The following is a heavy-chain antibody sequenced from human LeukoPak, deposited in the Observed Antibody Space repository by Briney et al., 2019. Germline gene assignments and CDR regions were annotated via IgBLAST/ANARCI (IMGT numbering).Heavy chain of an antibody. CDR3: ASGRTTDFWSGYYLNYYYYGMDV. D-gene: IGHD3-3*01. CDR1: GYTLTELS. Sequence: GASVKVSCKVSGYTLTELSMHWVRQAPGKGLEWMGGFDPEDGETIYAQKFQGRVTMTRNTSISTAYMELSSLRSEDTAVYYCASGRTTDFWSGYYLNYYYYGMDVWGQGTTVTVSS. V-gene: IGHV1-24*01. CDR2: FDPEDGET. J-gene: IGHJ6*02.